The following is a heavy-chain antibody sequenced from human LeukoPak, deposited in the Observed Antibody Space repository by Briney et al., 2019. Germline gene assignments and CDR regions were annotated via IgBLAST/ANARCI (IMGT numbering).Heavy chain of an antibody. CDR3: ARDNYYDSSGSGSYYYMDV. D-gene: IGHD3-22*01. Sequence: PGGSLRLSCAASGFTFSSYAMSWVRQAPGKGLEWVSAISGSGGSTYYTDSVKGRFTISRDNSKNTLYLQMNSLRAEDTAVYYCARDNYYDSSGSGSYYYMDVWGKGTTVTVSS. CDR1: GFTFSSYA. V-gene: IGHV3-23*01. J-gene: IGHJ6*03. CDR2: ISGSGGST.